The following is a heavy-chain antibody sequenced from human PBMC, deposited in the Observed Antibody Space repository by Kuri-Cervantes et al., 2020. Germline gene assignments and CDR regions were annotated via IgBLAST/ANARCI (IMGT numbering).Heavy chain of an antibody. D-gene: IGHD3-9*01. CDR3: ARGAGVGTQGVLRYFDWLSGYYYYGMDV. CDR1: GFTVSSNY. CDR2: IYSGGST. V-gene: IGHV3-53*05. J-gene: IGHJ6*02. Sequence: GGSLRLSCAASGFTVSSNYMSWVRQAPGKGLEWVSVIYSGGSTYYADSVKGRFTIPRDNSKNTLYLQMNSLRAEDTAVYYCARGAGVGTQGVLRYFDWLSGYYYYGMDVWGQGTTVTVSS.